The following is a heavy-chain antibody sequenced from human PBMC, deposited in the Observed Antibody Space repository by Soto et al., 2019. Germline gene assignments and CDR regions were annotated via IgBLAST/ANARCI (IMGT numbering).Heavy chain of an antibody. J-gene: IGHJ4*02. CDR3: AREGYGGNSFALTGNPVDY. Sequence: QVQLQESGPGLVKPSQTLSLTCTVSGGSISSGGYYWSWIRQHPGKGLEWIGYIYYSGSTYYNPSLKSRVTISVDTSKNQFSLKLSSVTAADTAVYYCAREGYGGNSFALTGNPVDYWGQGTLVTVSS. CDR1: GGSISSGGYY. CDR2: IYYSGST. V-gene: IGHV4-31*03. D-gene: IGHD2-21*02.